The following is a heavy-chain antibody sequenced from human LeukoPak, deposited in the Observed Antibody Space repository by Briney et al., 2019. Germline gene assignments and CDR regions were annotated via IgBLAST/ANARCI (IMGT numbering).Heavy chain of an antibody. CDR2: IKEDGSEK. J-gene: IGHJ4*02. V-gene: IGHV3-7*01. CDR3: ARDPEYYSDSSFKDY. Sequence: PGGSLILSCAASGFTVSAYWMSWVRQAPGKGLEWVANIKEDGSEKYYVGSVKGRFTISRENVKNSLYLQMNNLRAEDTAVYYCARDPEYYSDSSFKDYWGQGTLVTVSS. CDR1: GFTVSAYW. D-gene: IGHD3-22*01.